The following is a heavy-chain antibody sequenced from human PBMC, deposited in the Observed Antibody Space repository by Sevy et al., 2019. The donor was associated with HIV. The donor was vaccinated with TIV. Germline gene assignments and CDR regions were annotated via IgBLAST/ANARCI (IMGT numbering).Heavy chain of an antibody. CDR2: ILYNVRTE. V-gene: IGHV3-33*01. J-gene: IGHJ5*01. Sequence: GGSLRLSCSASGFNVRSFSMHWVRQAPGKGLEWVVAILYNVRTEEYADSVRGRFTISRDNSKNTVNLEMNSLRVEDTALYFCARDSARVIVPTAGFDSWGQGVLVTVSS. CDR3: ARDSARVIVPTAGFDS. CDR1: GFNVRSFS. D-gene: IGHD2-21*01.